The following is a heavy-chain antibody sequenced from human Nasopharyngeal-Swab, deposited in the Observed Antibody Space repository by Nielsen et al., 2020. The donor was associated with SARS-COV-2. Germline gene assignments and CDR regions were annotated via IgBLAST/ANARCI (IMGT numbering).Heavy chain of an antibody. CDR2: ISSSSSTI. CDR1: GFTFSSYS. Sequence: GESLKISCAASGFTFSSYSMNWVRQAPGKGPEWVSYISSSSSTIYYADSVKGRFTISRDNAKNSLYLQMNSLRAEDTAVYYCAGYCSSTSCSRNYYYYYMDVWGKGTTVTVS. D-gene: IGHD2-2*01. V-gene: IGHV3-48*04. J-gene: IGHJ6*03. CDR3: AGYCSSTSCSRNYYYYYMDV.